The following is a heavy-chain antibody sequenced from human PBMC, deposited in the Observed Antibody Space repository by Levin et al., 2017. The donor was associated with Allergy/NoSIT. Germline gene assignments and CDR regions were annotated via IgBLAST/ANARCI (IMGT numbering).Heavy chain of an antibody. CDR1: GFTFSSYA. CDR3: ARSSRGYGTFDS. V-gene: IGHV3-23*01. D-gene: IGHD5-12*01. CDR2: IYVSADST. J-gene: IGHJ4*02. Sequence: LTGGSLRLSCATSGFTFSSYAMSWVRQAPGEGLEWVSAIYVSADSTYYSDSVKGRFTISRDSSKKTLYLHMNSLRAEDTAVYYCARSSRGYGTFDSWGQGTLVTVSS.